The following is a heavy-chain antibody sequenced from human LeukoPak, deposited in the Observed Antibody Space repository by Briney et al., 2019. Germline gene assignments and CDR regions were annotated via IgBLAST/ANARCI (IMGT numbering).Heavy chain of an antibody. V-gene: IGHV1-46*01. D-gene: IGHD3-22*01. CDR3: ARVPGDYYDSSGYYIHYFDY. CDR1: GYTFTSYY. J-gene: IGHJ4*02. CDR2: INPSGGST. Sequence: ASVKVSCKASGYTFTSYYMHWVRQAPGQGLEWMGIINPSGGSTSYAQKFQGRVTMTRDMSTSTVYMELSSLRSEDTAVYYCARVPGDYYDSSGYYIHYFDYWGQGTLVTVSS.